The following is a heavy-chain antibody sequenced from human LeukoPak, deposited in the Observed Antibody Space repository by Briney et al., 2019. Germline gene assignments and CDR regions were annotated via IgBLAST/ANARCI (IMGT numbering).Heavy chain of an antibody. CDR1: GFTSIAYA. CDR2: IYSGGST. D-gene: IGHD5-24*01. V-gene: IGHV3-53*01. Sequence: GGSLRLSCVGSGFTSIAYALTWARQAPGKGLEWVSVIYSGGSTYYADSVKGRFTISRDNSKNTLYLQMNSLRAEDTAVYYCARAKQRWLQFGAFDIWGQGTMVTVSS. J-gene: IGHJ3*02. CDR3: ARAKQRWLQFGAFDI.